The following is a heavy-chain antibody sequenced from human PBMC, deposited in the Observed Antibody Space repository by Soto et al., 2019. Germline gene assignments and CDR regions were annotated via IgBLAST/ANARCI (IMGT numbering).Heavy chain of an antibody. Sequence: QVQLVQSGAEVKKPGASVKVSCKASGYTFTGYYMYWVRQAPGQGLEWMGWINPNNGDTNLVQKFQGRGTMTRDMSINTAYMELSRLRSDDTAVFYCARARTYYYDKSGYDYWGQGTLVTVSS. D-gene: IGHD3-22*01. V-gene: IGHV1-2*02. J-gene: IGHJ4*02. CDR3: ARARTYYYDKSGYDY. CDR1: GYTFTGYY. CDR2: INPNNGDT.